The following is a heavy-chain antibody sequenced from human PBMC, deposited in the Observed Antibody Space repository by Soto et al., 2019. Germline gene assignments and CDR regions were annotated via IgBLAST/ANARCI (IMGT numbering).Heavy chain of an antibody. V-gene: IGHV4-39*01. J-gene: IGHJ6*03. CDR1: GGSISSSSYY. D-gene: IGHD3-22*01. Sequence: SETLSLTCTVSGGSISSSSYYWGWIRQPPGKGLEWIGSIYYSGSTYYNPSLKSRVTISVDTSKNQFSLKLSSVTAADTAVYYCARIPTSPSPRGVVITTYYYYYYMDVWGKGTTVTVSS. CDR3: ARIPTSPSPRGVVITTYYYYYYMDV. CDR2: IYYSGST.